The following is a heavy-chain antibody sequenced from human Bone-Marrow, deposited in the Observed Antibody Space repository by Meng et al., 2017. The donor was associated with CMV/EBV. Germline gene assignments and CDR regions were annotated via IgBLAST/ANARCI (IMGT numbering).Heavy chain of an antibody. V-gene: IGHV5-10-1*01. CDR2: IDPSDSYT. Sequence: VFEYSCTSYWIRWVRQMPGKRLECMGRIDPSDSYTNYSPSFQGHVTISADKSISTAYLQWSSLKASDTAMYYCARQGPVADRGWFDPWGQGTLVTVSS. D-gene: IGHD2-15*01. CDR3: ARQGPVADRGWFDP. J-gene: IGHJ5*02. CDR1: EYSCTSYW.